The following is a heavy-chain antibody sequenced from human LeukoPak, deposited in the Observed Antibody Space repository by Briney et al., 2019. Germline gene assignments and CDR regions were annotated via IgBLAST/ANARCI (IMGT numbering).Heavy chain of an antibody. CDR1: GGSISSGDYY. V-gene: IGHV4-30-4*02. CDR3: ARDAEMHDAFDI. CDR2: IYYSGST. D-gene: IGHD5-24*01. J-gene: IGHJ3*02. Sequence: PSETLSLTCTVSGGSISSGDYYWSWIRQPPGKGLEWIGYIYYSGSTYYNPSLKSRVTISVDTSKNQFSLKLSSVTAADTAVYYCARDAEMHDAFDIWGQGTMVTVSS.